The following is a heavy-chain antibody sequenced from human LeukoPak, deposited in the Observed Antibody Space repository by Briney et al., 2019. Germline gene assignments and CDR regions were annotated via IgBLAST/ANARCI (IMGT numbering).Heavy chain of an antibody. CDR1: GFTSSSYW. J-gene: IGHJ5*02. D-gene: IGHD3-10*01. CDR2: ISGDGTAR. CDR3: VRGRGSYGWFDP. Sequence: GGSLRLSCAASGFTSSSYWMHWVRQVPGKGLVWVSRISGDGTARNYADSVKGRFTISRDDAKNTVDLQMNSPRGEDTAVYYCVRGRGSYGWFDPWGQGTLSPSPQ. V-gene: IGHV3-74*01.